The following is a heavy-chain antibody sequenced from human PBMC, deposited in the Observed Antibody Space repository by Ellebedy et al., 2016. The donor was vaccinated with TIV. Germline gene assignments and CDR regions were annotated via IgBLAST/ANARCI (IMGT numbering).Heavy chain of an antibody. CDR3: AKDRDDSSGYFSQFDY. CDR1: GFSFDDYA. J-gene: IGHJ4*02. V-gene: IGHV3-9*01. CDR2: ISWNSGSI. D-gene: IGHD3-22*01. Sequence: SLKISXAACGFSFDDYAMHWVRQAPGKGLEWVSGISWNSGSIGYADSVKGRFTISRDNAKNSLYLQMNSLRAEDTALYYCAKDRDDSSGYFSQFDYWGQGTLVTVSS.